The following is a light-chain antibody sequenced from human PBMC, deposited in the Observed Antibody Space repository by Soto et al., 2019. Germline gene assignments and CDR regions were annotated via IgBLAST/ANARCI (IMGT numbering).Light chain of an antibody. V-gene: IGLV2-14*01. Sequence: QSALTQPASVSGSPGQSITIYCTGTSSEVGGYNYVSWYQQHPGKAPKLMIYEVSNRPSGVSNRLSGCKSGNTASLTISGLPAEDEADYYCSSYTRSSTLVFGGGTTMTV. CDR1: SSEVGGYNY. CDR2: EVS. CDR3: SSYTRSSTLV. J-gene: IGLJ3*02.